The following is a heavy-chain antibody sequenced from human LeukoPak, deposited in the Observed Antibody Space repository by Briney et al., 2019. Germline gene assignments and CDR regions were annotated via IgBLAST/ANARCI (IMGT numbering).Heavy chain of an antibody. D-gene: IGHD3-16*01. V-gene: IGHV3-74*01. CDR3: ARRRERGASAAFAF. CDR2: INSDGGST. CDR1: GFNLSSFW. J-gene: IGHJ3*01. Sequence: GGSLRLSCAASGFNLSSFWMYWVRQATGKGLDWVSRINSDGGSTTYAGSVKGRFTISRDNAKNTVYLQMNSLRAEDTAVYYCARRRERGASAAFAFWGQGTMVTVSS.